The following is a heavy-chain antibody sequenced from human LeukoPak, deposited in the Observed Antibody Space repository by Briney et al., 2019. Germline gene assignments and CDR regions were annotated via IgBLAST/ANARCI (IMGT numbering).Heavy chain of an antibody. V-gene: IGHV3-21*01. Sequence: GGSLRLSCAASGFTFSSYSMNWVRQAPGKGLEWVSSISSSSSYIYYADSVKGRFTISRDNAKNSLSLKMNSLTAEDTAVYYCARDSTLTVTETNFDYWGQGTLVTVSS. J-gene: IGHJ4*02. D-gene: IGHD4-17*01. CDR3: ARDSTLTVTETNFDY. CDR1: GFTFSSYS. CDR2: ISSSSSYI.